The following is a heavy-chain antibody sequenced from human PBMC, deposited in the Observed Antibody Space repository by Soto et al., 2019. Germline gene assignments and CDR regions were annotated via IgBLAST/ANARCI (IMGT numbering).Heavy chain of an antibody. V-gene: IGHV3-30*03. CDR2: ISYDGSNK. CDR3: PVNGGTIYGKANRFYP. CDR1: GFTFSSYG. D-gene: IGHD3-10*01. Sequence: QVQLVESGGGVVQPGRSLRLSCAASGFTFSSYGMHWVRQAPGKGLEWVAVISYDGSNKYYADSVKGRFTISRDNSKNTLYLQMNSLKAEDTAVSHSPVNGGTIYGKANRFYPWGQGTLVTVSS. J-gene: IGHJ5*02.